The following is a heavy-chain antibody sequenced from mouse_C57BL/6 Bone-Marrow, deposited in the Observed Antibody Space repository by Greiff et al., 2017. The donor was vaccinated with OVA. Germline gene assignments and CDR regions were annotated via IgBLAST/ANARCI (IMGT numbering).Heavy chain of an antibody. CDR1: GFNIKNTY. Sequence: VQLQQSVAELVRPGASVKLSCTASGFNIKNTYMHWVKQRPEQGLEWIGRIDPANGNTKYAPKFQGKATITAATSSNTAYLQLSSLTSEDTAIYYCAPDYYGSSSHWYFDVWGTGTTVTVSS. J-gene: IGHJ1*03. CDR2: IDPANGNT. D-gene: IGHD1-1*01. V-gene: IGHV14-3*01. CDR3: APDYYGSSSHWYFDV.